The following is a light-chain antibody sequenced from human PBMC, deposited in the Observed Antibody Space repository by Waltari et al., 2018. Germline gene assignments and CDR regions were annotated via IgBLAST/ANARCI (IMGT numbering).Light chain of an antibody. CDR3: HQRSNWPRT. J-gene: IGKJ1*01. V-gene: IGKV3-11*01. CDR2: DTS. Sequence: EIVLTQSPATLSLSPGETATLSCMASQSVSTYLAWYQQKPGQAPRLLIYDTSNRATGIPARFSGSGSGTDFTLTISSLEPEDFAVYYCHQRSNWPRTFGQGTKVEI. CDR1: QSVSTY.